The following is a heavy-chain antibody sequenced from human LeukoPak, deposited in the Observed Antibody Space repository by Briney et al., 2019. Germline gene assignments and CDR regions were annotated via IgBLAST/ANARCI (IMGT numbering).Heavy chain of an antibody. CDR3: AREDGRLLPCDY. CDR1: GFTFSDYY. V-gene: IGHV3-11*01. CDR2: ISSSGSTI. D-gene: IGHD2/OR15-2a*01. Sequence: GGSLRLSCAASGFTFSDYYMSWIRQAQGKGLEWVSYISSSGSTIYYADSVKGRFTISRDNAKNSLYLQMNSLRAEDTAAYYCAREDGRLLPCDYWGQGTLVTVSS. J-gene: IGHJ4*02.